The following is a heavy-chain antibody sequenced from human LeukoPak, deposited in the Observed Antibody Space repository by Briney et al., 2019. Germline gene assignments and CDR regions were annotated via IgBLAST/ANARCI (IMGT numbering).Heavy chain of an antibody. CDR3: ASGESGSYYASFDY. CDR2: IYTSGST. J-gene: IGHJ4*02. D-gene: IGHD1-26*01. CDR1: GGSISSGSYY. V-gene: IGHV4-61*02. Sequence: PSQTLSLTCTVSGGSISSGSYYWSWIRQPAGKGLEWIGRIYTSGSTNYNPSLKSRVTISVDTSKNQFSLKLSSVTAADTAVYYCASGESGSYYASFDYWGQGTLVTVSS.